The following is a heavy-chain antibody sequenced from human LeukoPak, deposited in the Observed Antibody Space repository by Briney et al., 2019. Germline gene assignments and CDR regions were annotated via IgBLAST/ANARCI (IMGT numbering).Heavy chain of an antibody. CDR1: GFILRNAW. Sequence: GGSLRLSCAASGFILRNAWMSRVRHAPGKGLERVALIRYDGSNKYYAECVKGRFTISRDNSNISLYLQMNSLRDEDTAVYYCANLPHRYYYDSSDYWGQGTLVTVSS. D-gene: IGHD3-22*01. V-gene: IGHV3-30*02. CDR2: IRYDGSNK. CDR3: ANLPHRYYYDSSDY. J-gene: IGHJ4*02.